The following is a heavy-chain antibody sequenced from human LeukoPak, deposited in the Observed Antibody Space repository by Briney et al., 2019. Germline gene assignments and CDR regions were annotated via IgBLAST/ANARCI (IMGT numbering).Heavy chain of an antibody. Sequence: ASVKVSCKASGYTFTSYDINWVRQATGQGLEWMGWMNPNSGNTVYAQKFQGRVTMTRNTSISTAYMELSRLRSDDTAVYYCARDRNSGSSNLNFDYWGQGTLVTVSS. CDR3: ARDRNSGSSNLNFDY. CDR2: MNPNSGNT. V-gene: IGHV1-8*01. J-gene: IGHJ4*02. D-gene: IGHD1-26*01. CDR1: GYTFTSYD.